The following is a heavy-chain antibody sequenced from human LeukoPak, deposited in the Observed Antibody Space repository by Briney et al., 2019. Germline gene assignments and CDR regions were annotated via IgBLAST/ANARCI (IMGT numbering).Heavy chain of an antibody. CDR3: ARDLLLWFGEKGAFDI. CDR1: GGSLSRYY. J-gene: IGHJ3*02. Sequence: SGPTLLKPSETLSLTCTVSGGSLSRYYWSWIRQPPGKGLEWIGYIYYSGSTNYNPSLKSRVTISVDTSKNQFSLKLSSVTAADTAVYYCARDLLLWFGEKGAFDIWGQGTMVTVSS. D-gene: IGHD3-10*01. CDR2: IYYSGST. V-gene: IGHV4-59*01.